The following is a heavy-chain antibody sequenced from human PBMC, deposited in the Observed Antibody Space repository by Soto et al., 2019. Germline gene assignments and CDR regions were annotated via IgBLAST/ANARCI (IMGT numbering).Heavy chain of an antibody. CDR2: ISDRGTT. V-gene: IGHV4-59*01. D-gene: IGHD3-16*02. Sequence: PSETLSLTCTVFGGYIYDYYWTSIRQSPGKGLEWIGHISDRGTTDYNPSLKSRVTISVDRSKKQFSLKVTSVTAADTAVYYCARDRWTARANWFDPWGQGTLVTVSS. J-gene: IGHJ5*02. CDR1: GGYIYDYY. CDR3: ARDRWTARANWFDP.